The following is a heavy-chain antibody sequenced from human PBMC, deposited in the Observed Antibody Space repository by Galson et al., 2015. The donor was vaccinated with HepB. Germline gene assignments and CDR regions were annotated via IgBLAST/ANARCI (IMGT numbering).Heavy chain of an antibody. CDR1: GYAFTGHY. CDR3: ARAYYYDRNGYTAPPHFDH. Sequence: SVKVSCKTSGYAFTGHYIHWVRQAPGQGLEWMGRGNTYSGGTNYAEKFQGRATMTRDTSISTTYMELSRLTSGDTAVYYCARAYYYDRNGYTAPPHFDHWGQGTLVTVSS. J-gene: IGHJ4*02. D-gene: IGHD3-22*01. CDR2: GNTYSGGT. V-gene: IGHV1-2*06.